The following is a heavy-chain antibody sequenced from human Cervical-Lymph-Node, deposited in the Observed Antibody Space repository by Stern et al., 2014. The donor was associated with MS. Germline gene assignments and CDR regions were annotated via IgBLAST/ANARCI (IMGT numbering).Heavy chain of an antibody. Sequence: ESGHTLVKPTQTLTLTCTFSGFSFNTSGVGVGWIRQPPGKALEWLALIYWDADKRYSPYLKSRLTIAQATSKNQVVLTMTNMDPVDTATYFCIHSSWGSHFDYGGQGTLVTVSS. D-gene: IGHD3-16*01. V-gene: IGHV2-5*02. CDR3: IHSSWGSHFDY. CDR1: GFSFNTSGVG. CDR2: IYWDADK. J-gene: IGHJ4*02.